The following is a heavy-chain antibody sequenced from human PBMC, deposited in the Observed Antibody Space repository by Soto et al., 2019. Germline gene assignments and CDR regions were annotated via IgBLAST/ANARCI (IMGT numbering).Heavy chain of an antibody. CDR3: ARGPVGAIFDY. CDR2: IKQDGSEK. Sequence: SXRLACAASGFTFSSYWMSWVRQAPGKGLEWVANIKQDGSEKYYVDSVKGRFTISRDNAKNSLYLQMNSLRAEDTAVYYCARGPVGAIFDYWGQGTPVTVSS. J-gene: IGHJ4*02. V-gene: IGHV3-7*01. CDR1: GFTFSSYW. D-gene: IGHD1-26*01.